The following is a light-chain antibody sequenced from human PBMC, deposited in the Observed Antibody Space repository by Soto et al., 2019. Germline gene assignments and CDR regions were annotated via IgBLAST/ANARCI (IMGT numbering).Light chain of an antibody. CDR1: QGIGDT. Sequence: EVVLTSSPATLSVSHGDGVNLSCRASQGIGDTLAWSTNKTGQNHRLIIYDTSTRATGVPARFSGSRSGHEGNLTLNRLQSEDGSMDYGQPYNNSPLTCGGGNKGDIK. J-gene: IGKJ4*01. CDR2: DTS. V-gene: IGKV3-15*01. CDR3: QPYNNSPLT.